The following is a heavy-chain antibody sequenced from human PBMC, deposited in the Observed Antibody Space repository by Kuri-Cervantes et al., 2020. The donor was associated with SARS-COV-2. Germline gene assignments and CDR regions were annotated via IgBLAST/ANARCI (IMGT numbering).Heavy chain of an antibody. D-gene: IGHD2-2*02. Sequence: GGSLRLSCAASGFTFDNFAMHWVRQAPGKGLEWVAVISYDGSNKNYADSVKGRFTVSRDNSKNTLYLQMNSLRAEDTAVYYCAKDGQYQLLYKSGLAYWGQGTLVTSPQ. CDR3: AKDGQYQLLYKSGLAY. CDR2: ISYDGSNK. CDR1: GFTFDNFA. J-gene: IGHJ4*02. V-gene: IGHV3-30-3*01.